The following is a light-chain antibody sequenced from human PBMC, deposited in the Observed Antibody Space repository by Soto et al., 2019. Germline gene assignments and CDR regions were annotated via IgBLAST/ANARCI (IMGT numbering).Light chain of an antibody. CDR2: GAS. J-gene: IGKJ1*01. V-gene: IGKV3-20*01. CDR1: QSVSSSY. Sequence: ETVLTQSPGTLSLSPGERATLSCRASQSVSSSYLAWYQQKPGQAPRLVIYGASSRATGIPDRFSGSGSGTDFTLTISRLEPEDCAVYYCQQYGSSPRTFXQGTKVDIK. CDR3: QQYGSSPRT.